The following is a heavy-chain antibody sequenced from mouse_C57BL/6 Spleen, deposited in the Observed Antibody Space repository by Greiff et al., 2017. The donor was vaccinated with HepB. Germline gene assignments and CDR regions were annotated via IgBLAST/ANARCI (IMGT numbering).Heavy chain of an antibody. CDR1: GYTFTDYE. V-gene: IGHV1-15*01. Sequence: QVQLQQSGPELVKPGASVTLSCKASGYTFTDYEMHWVKQTPVHGLEWIGAIDPETGGTAYNQKFKGKAILTADKSSSTAYMELRSLTSEDSAVYYCTRPGSSYHDWGQGTTLTVSS. CDR3: TRPGSSYHD. J-gene: IGHJ2*01. CDR2: IDPETGGT. D-gene: IGHD1-1*01.